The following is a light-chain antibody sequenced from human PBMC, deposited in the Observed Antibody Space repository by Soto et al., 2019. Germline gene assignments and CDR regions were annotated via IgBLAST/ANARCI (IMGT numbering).Light chain of an antibody. CDR1: SPNIGTGYD. CDR3: QSYDSSLSAWV. CDR2: GNN. V-gene: IGLV1-40*01. J-gene: IGLJ3*02. Sequence: QSVLTQPPSVSGAPGQRVTISCTGSSPNIGTGYDVHWYQQLPGTAPKLLIYGNNNRPSGIPDRFSGPKSGTSASLAITGLQAEDEADYYCQSYDSSLSAWVFGGGTKLTVL.